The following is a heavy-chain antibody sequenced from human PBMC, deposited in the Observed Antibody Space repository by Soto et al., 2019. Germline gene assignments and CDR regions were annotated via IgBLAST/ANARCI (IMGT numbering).Heavy chain of an antibody. D-gene: IGHD6-13*01. V-gene: IGHV4-61*01. CDR3: ARARAYSSSWYGYFDL. J-gene: IGHJ2*01. CDR1: GGSVSSGSYY. Sequence: QVQLQESGPGLVKPSETLSLTCTVSGGSVSSGSYYWSGIRQPPGKGLEWIGYIYYSGSTNYNPSLKSRVTISVDTSKNQFSLKLSSVTAADTAVYYCARARAYSSSWYGYFDLWGRGTLVTVSS. CDR2: IYYSGST.